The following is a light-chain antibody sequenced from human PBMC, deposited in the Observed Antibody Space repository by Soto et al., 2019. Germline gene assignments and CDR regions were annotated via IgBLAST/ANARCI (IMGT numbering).Light chain of an antibody. J-gene: IGKJ4*01. CDR3: QQLSRYPLT. Sequence: DIQMTQSPSTLCGSVGDRVTTTCRASQARSNYLAWYQQKPGKAPDLLIYSASTLQSGVPSRFSGSGSETEFSLTIRALQPEDFATYYCQQLSRYPLTFGGGTKVDIK. CDR1: QARSNY. CDR2: SAS. V-gene: IGKV1-9*01.